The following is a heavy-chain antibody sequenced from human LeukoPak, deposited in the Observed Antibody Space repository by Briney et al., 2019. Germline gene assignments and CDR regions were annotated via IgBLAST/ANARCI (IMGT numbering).Heavy chain of an antibody. CDR1: GGSISSGGYY. J-gene: IGHJ6*02. D-gene: IGHD3-16*01. V-gene: IGHV4-31*03. CDR2: IYYSGST. CDR3: ARVSPAGGVSYYYYYGVDV. Sequence: SQTLSLTCTVSGGSISSGGYYWSWIRQHPGKGLEWIGYIYYSGSTYYNPSLKSRVTISVDTSKNQFSLKLSSVTAADTAVYYCARVSPAGGVSYYYYYGVDVWGQGTTVTVSS.